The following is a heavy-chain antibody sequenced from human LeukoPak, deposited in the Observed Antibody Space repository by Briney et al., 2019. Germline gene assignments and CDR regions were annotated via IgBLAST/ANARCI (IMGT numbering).Heavy chain of an antibody. CDR3: ARAGWFGEFSFDY. D-gene: IGHD3-10*01. V-gene: IGHV3-53*01. Sequence: PGGSLRLSCAASGFTFSSYAMSWVRQAPGKGLEWVSVIYSGGSTYYADSVKGRFTISRDNSKNTLYLQMNSLRAEDTAVYYCARAGWFGEFSFDYWGQGTLVTVSS. J-gene: IGHJ4*02. CDR2: IYSGGST. CDR1: GFTFSSYA.